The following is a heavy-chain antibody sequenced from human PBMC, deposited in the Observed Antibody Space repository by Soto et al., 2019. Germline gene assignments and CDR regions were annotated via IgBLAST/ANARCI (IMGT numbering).Heavy chain of an antibody. CDR2: ITSDGDST. CDR1: GFTFSNYA. D-gene: IGHD2-15*01. CDR3: VKGNQLLRYYFEF. V-gene: IGHV3-64D*06. Sequence: GSLRLSCSVSGFTFSNYAMHWVRQAPGKGLEYVSGITSDGDSTWHAGSVKDRFTISRDNSKNTLFLQMSSLRVEDTAIYFCVKGNQLLRYYFEFWGPGTLVTVSS. J-gene: IGHJ4*01.